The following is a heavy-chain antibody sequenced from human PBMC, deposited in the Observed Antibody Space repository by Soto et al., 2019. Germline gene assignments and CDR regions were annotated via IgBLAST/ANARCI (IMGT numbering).Heavy chain of an antibody. V-gene: IGHV1-2*04. CDR1: GYTFPGYY. Sequence: ASVKVSCKASGYTFPGYYMHWVRQAPGQGLEWMGWINPNSGGTNYAQKFQGWVTMTRDTSISTAYMELSRLRSDDTAVYYCARGEYSGYDLDYWGQGTLVTVSS. CDR3: ARGEYSGYDLDY. D-gene: IGHD5-12*01. CDR2: INPNSGGT. J-gene: IGHJ4*02.